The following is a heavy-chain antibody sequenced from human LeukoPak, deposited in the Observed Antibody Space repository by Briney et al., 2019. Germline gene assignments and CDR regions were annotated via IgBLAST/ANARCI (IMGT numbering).Heavy chain of an antibody. CDR2: INHSGST. V-gene: IGHV4-34*01. Sequence: SETLSFTCAVYGGSFSGYDWSWIRQPPGKGLEWIGEINHSGSTNYNPSLKSRVTISVDPSKNQFSLKLSSVTAAETAVYYCARGDYGGNSYYWGQGTLVTVSS. CDR3: ARGDYGGNSYY. J-gene: IGHJ4*02. D-gene: IGHD4-23*01. CDR1: GGSFSGYD.